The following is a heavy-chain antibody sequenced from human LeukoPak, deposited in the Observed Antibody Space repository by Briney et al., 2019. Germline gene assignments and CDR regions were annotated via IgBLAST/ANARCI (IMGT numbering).Heavy chain of an antibody. CDR1: GYTFTSYG. CDR2: ISAYNGNT. Sequence: RASVKVSCKASGYTFTSYGISWVRQAPGQGLEWMGWISAYNGNTNYAQKFQGRVTMTRDTSISTAYMELSRLRSDGTAVYYCARVRYRLAETYIDYWGQGTLVTVSS. V-gene: IGHV1-18*01. CDR3: ARVRYRLAETYIDY. D-gene: IGHD3-16*01. J-gene: IGHJ4*02.